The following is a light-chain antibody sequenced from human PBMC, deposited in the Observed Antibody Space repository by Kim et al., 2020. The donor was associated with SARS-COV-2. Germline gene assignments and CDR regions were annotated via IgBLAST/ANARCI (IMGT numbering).Light chain of an antibody. J-gene: IGKJ2*03. Sequence: EIVLTQSPGTLSLSPGERATLSCRASQSVSSSYLAWYQQKPGQAPRLLIYGASSSATGIPDRFSGSGSGTDFTLTISRLEPEDFAVYYCQQYGSSPQSFGQETNLEI. V-gene: IGKV3-20*01. CDR1: QSVSSSY. CDR2: GAS. CDR3: QQYGSSPQS.